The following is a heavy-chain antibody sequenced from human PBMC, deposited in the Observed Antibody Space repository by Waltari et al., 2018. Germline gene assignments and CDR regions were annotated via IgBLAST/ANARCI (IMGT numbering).Heavy chain of an antibody. CDR1: GYSFTRYS. J-gene: IGHJ4*02. V-gene: IGHV5-51*01. D-gene: IGHD6-19*01. CDR2: IYPGESDT. Sequence: EVQLVQSGAEVKKPGESLKISCKGSGYSFTRYSIGWLRQMPGKGLEWMGIIYPGESDTRYSPSFQGQVTISADKSISTAYLQWSSLKASDTAMYYCARQGSIAVAGTDYWGQGTLVTVSS. CDR3: ARQGSIAVAGTDY.